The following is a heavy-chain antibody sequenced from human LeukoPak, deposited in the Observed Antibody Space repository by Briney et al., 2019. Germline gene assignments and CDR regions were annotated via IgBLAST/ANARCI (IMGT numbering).Heavy chain of an antibody. D-gene: IGHD5-12*01. Sequence: ASVKVSCKASGYTFTGYYMHWVRQAPGQGLEWMGWISAYNGNTNYAQKLQGRVTMTTDTSTSTAYMELRSLRSDDTAVYYCAGGDVVRAFDIWGQGTMVTVSS. CDR1: GYTFTGYY. J-gene: IGHJ3*02. CDR3: AGGDVVRAFDI. CDR2: ISAYNGNT. V-gene: IGHV1-18*04.